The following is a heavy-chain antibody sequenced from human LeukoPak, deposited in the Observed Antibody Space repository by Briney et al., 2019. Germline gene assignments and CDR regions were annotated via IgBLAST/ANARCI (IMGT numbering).Heavy chain of an antibody. CDR2: ISSDGGST. V-gene: IGHV3-74*01. J-gene: IGHJ6*02. CDR1: GFTFTSYW. Sequence: PGGSLRLSCAASGFTFTSYWMHWVRQAPGKGLVWVSRISSDGGSTNYADSVKGRFTISRDNAKNTLFLQMNTLRVEDTAVYYCTRDLMDYDVSTGLHHYYMDVWGQGTTVTVSS. CDR3: TRDLMDYDVSTGLHHYYMDV. D-gene: IGHD3-9*01.